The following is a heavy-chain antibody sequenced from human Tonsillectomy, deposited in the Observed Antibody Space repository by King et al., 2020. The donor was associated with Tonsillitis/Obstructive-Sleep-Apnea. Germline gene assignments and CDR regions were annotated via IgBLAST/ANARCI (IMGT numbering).Heavy chain of an antibody. CDR3: ARDRVVVVPAAIPVYYYYGMDV. J-gene: IGHJ6*02. D-gene: IGHD2-2*02. V-gene: IGHV3-53*01. CDR1: GFTVSSNY. CDR2: IYSGGGT. Sequence: VQLVESGGGLIQPGGSVRLSCAASGFTVSSNYMSWVRQAPGEGLEWVSIIYSGGGTYYADSVKGRFTISRDNSKNTLYLQMNSLRAEDTAVYYCARDRVVVVPAAIPVYYYYGMDVWGQGTTVTVSS.